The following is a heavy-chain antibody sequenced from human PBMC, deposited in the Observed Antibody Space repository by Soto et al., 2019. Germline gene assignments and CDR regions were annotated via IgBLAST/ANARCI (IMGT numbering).Heavy chain of an antibody. D-gene: IGHD3-16*01. Sequence: PSETLSLTCGVSGGSFSGYSWSWIRQPPGKGLELIGEINHGGSTYYYPSLKSRATISVDMSKNQFSLKLSSLTATDTAVFYCARHNGPLYVGYYYDMDVWGQGTTVTVSS. CDR3: ARHNGPLYVGYYYDMDV. CDR1: GGSFSGYS. J-gene: IGHJ6*02. V-gene: IGHV4-34*01. CDR2: INHGGST.